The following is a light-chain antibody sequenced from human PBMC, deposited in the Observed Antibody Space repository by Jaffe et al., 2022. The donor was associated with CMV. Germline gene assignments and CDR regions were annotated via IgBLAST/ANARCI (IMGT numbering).Light chain of an antibody. Sequence: EIVMTQSPATLSVSPGERATLSCRASQSVSTNLAWYQQKPGQAPRLLIYGASTRATGIPARFSGSVSGTEFTLTISSLQAEDFAVYFCQQYNIWPGYTFGQGTKLEI. J-gene: IGKJ2*01. CDR2: GAS. V-gene: IGKV3-15*01. CDR3: QQYNIWPGYT. CDR1: QSVSTN.